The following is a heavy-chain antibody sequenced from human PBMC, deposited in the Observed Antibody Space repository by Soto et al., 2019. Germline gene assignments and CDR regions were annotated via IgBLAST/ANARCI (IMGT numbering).Heavy chain of an antibody. CDR3: SRLAGDSLAGAFDI. CDR2: IIPIFGTA. CDR1: GGTFSSYA. D-gene: IGHD3-16*01. J-gene: IGHJ3*02. V-gene: IGHV1-69*13. Sequence: EASVKVSCKASGGTFSSYAISWVRQAPGQGLEWMGGIIPIFGTANYAQKFQGRVTITADESTSTAYMELSSLRSEDTAVYYCSRLAGDSLAGAFDIWGQGTMVTVSS.